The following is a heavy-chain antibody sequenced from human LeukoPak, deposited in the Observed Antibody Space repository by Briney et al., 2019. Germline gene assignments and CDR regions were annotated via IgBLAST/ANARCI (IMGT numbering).Heavy chain of an antibody. D-gene: IGHD3-10*01. CDR3: AKASLSPSSITMIRGVRSNYYYIDV. CDR1: GFTFSTCA. J-gene: IGHJ6*03. CDR2: I. V-gene: IGHV3-23*01. Sequence: PGGSLRLSCGASGFTFSTCAMNWIRQAPGKGLEWVSAIKGRFTISRDNSKNTLYMQMFSLRAEDTAVYYCAKASLSPSSITMIRGVRSNYYYIDVWGKGTTVTISS.